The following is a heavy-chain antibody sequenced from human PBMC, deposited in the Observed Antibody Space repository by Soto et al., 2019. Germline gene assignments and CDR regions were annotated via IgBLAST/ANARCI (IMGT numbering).Heavy chain of an antibody. Sequence: EVQLVESGGGLIQPGGSLRLSCAASGFTVNSYYMTWVRQAPGKGLEWVSVIDSGGITYYADSVKGRFTISRVNSKNTLYLHMDSLRAEDTAVYYCARGRDTRSIFDYWGQGTLVTVSS. CDR1: GFTVNSYY. J-gene: IGHJ4*02. CDR2: IDSGGIT. CDR3: ARGRDTRSIFDY. V-gene: IGHV3-53*01. D-gene: IGHD5-18*01.